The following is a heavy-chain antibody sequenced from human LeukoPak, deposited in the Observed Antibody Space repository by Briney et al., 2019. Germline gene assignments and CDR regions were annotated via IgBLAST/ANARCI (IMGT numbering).Heavy chain of an antibody. CDR2: IYYSGST. CDR3: ARKYYGSGSYYKDINFDY. D-gene: IGHD3-10*01. CDR1: GGSISSSSYY. Sequence: PSEALSLTCTVSGGSISSSSYYWGWIRQPPGKGLEWIGSIYYSGSTYYNPSLKSRVTISVDTSKNQFSLKLSSVTAADTAVYYCARKYYGSGSYYKDINFDYWGQGTPVTVSS. J-gene: IGHJ4*02. V-gene: IGHV4-39*01.